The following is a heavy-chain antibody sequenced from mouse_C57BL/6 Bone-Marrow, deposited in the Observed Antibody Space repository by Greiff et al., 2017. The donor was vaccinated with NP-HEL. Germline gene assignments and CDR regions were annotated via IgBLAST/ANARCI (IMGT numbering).Heavy chain of an antibody. Sequence: EVNLVESGEGLVKPGGSLKLSCAASGFTFSSYAMSWVRQTPEKRLEWVAYISSGGDYIYYADTVKGRFTISRDNARNTLYLQMSSLKSEDTAMYYCTREGGIYYYEAMDYWGQGTSVTVSS. CDR2: ISSGGDYI. CDR1: GFTFSSYA. CDR3: TREGGIYYYEAMDY. J-gene: IGHJ4*01. V-gene: IGHV5-9-1*02. D-gene: IGHD1-1*01.